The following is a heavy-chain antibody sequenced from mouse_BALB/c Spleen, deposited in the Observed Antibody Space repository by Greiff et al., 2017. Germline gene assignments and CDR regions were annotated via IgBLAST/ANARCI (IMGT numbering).Heavy chain of an antibody. J-gene: IGHJ2*01. CDR1: GFTFSSFG. CDR3: AKEDGNYEDYFDY. V-gene: IGHV5-17*02. Sequence: EVKLMESGGGLVQPGGSRKLSCAASGFTFSSFGMHWVRQAPEKGLEWVAYISSGSSTIYYADTVKGRFTISRDNPKNTLFLQMTSLRSEDTAMYYCAKEDGNYEDYFDYWGQGTTLTVSS. D-gene: IGHD2-1*01. CDR2: ISSGSSTI.